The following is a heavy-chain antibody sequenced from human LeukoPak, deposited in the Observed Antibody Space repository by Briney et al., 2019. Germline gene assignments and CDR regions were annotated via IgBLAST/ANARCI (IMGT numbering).Heavy chain of an antibody. CDR1: GGSISSYY. Sequence: SETLSLTCTVSGGSISSYYLSWIRQPAGKGLEWIGRIYTSGSTNYNPSLKSRVTMSVDTSKNQFSLKLSSVTAADAAVYYCARVQVEYSSSSDAYYYYYYMDVWGKGTTVTVSS. V-gene: IGHV4-4*07. CDR3: ARVQVEYSSSSDAYYYYYYMDV. J-gene: IGHJ6*03. CDR2: IYTSGST. D-gene: IGHD6-6*01.